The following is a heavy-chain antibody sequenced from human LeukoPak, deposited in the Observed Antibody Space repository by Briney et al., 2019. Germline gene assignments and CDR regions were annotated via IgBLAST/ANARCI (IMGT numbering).Heavy chain of an antibody. D-gene: IGHD5-18*01. CDR3: ARRGYIYGQFGY. CDR1: GGSISSSSYY. CDR2: IYYSGST. Sequence: SETLSLTCTVSGGSISSSSYYWGWIRQPPGKGLEWIGSIYYSGSTYYNPSLKSRVTISVDTSKNQFSLKLSSVTAADTAVYYCARRGYIYGQFGYWGQGTLVTVSS. V-gene: IGHV4-39*01. J-gene: IGHJ4*02.